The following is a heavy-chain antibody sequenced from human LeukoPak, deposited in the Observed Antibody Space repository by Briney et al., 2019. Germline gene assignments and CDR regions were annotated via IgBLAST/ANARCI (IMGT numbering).Heavy chain of an antibody. J-gene: IGHJ4*02. D-gene: IGHD6-19*01. Sequence: GGSLRLSCPASGFTFSSYAMSWVRQAPGKGLEWVSAISGSGGSTYYADSVKGRFTISRDNSKNTLYLQMNSLRAEDTAVYYCAKDLGSGWSPYYFDYWGQGTLVTVSS. CDR2: ISGSGGST. V-gene: IGHV3-23*01. CDR3: AKDLGSGWSPYYFDY. CDR1: GFTFSSYA.